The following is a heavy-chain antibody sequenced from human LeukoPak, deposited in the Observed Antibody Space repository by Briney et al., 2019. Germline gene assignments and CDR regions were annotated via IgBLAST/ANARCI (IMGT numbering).Heavy chain of an antibody. Sequence: SETLSLTCTVSGGSISSSSYYWGWIRQPPGKGLEWIGSIYYSGSTYYNPSLKSRVTISVDTSKNQFSLKLSSVTAADTAVCYCARGAYDSSGYYFYYFDYWGQGTLVTVSS. D-gene: IGHD3-22*01. CDR1: GGSISSSSYY. J-gene: IGHJ4*02. CDR2: IYYSGST. CDR3: ARGAYDSSGYYFYYFDY. V-gene: IGHV4-39*01.